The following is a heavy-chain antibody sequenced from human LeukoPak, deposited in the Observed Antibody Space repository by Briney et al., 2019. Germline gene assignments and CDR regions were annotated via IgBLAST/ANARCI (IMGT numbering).Heavy chain of an antibody. J-gene: IGHJ3*02. CDR3: ARDQYCSSTSCYDRAFDI. CDR2: IWYDGSNK. D-gene: IGHD2-2*01. CDR1: GFTFSSYG. Sequence: GGSLRLSCAASGFTFSSYGMHWVRQAPGKGLEWVAVIWYDGSNKYYADSVKGRFTISRDNSKNTLYLQMNSLRAEDTAVCYCARDQYCSSTSCYDRAFDIWGQGTMVTVSS. V-gene: IGHV3-33*01.